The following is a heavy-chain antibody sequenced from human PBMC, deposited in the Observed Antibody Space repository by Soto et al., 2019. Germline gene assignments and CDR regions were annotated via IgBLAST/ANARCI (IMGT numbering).Heavy chain of an antibody. D-gene: IGHD6-19*01. Sequence: EVQLVESGGGLVQPGGSLRLSCAASGFTFSRYWMHWVRQTPGKGLVWVSRIDNTGSVKTYADSVRGRFTISRDNAKNTLYLQMNSLRAEDTAVYYCANDQTVAGPTTFDYGGQGTLVTVSS. CDR1: GFTFSRYW. J-gene: IGHJ4*02. V-gene: IGHV3-74*01. CDR2: IDNTGSVK. CDR3: ANDQTVAGPTTFDY.